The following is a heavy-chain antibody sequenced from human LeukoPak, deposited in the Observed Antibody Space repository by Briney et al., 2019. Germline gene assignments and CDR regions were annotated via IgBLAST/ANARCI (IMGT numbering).Heavy chain of an antibody. J-gene: IGHJ5*02. V-gene: IGHV1-2*02. CDR3: ARAGDYDSRFDP. CDR1: GYTFTAYY. CDR2: INPNSGGT. D-gene: IGHD3-3*01. Sequence: GASVKVSCKASGYTFTAYYIHWVRQAPGQGLAWMGWINPNSGGTNYAQKFQGRVTMTRDTSISTAYMELSRLRSDDTAVYYCARAGDYDSRFDPWGQGTLVTVSS.